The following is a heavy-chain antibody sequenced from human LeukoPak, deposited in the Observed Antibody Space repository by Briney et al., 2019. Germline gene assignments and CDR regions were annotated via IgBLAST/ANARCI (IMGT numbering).Heavy chain of an antibody. D-gene: IGHD1-26*01. CDR1: GYTFTSYY. Sequence: ASVKVSCKASGYTFTSYYMHWVRQAPGQGLEWMGIINPSGGSTSYAQKLQGRVTMTTDTSTSTAYMELRSLRSDDTAVYYCARDNWRVGNDYWGQGTLVTVSS. V-gene: IGHV1-46*01. CDR3: ARDNWRVGNDY. CDR2: INPSGGST. J-gene: IGHJ4*02.